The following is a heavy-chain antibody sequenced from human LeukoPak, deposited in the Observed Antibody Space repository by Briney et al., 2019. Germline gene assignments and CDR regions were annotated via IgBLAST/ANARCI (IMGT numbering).Heavy chain of an antibody. J-gene: IGHJ6*03. V-gene: IGHV4-39*07. CDR1: GGSIINSGYY. D-gene: IGHD4-17*01. Sequence: SETLSLTCTVSGGSIINSGYYWGWIRQPPGKGLEWIGSVYYSGNTYYNPSLKSRVTISVDTSKNQFSLKLSSVTAADTAVYYCASHGDYEDYYYYYMDVWGKGTTVTVSS. CDR2: VYYSGNT. CDR3: ASHGDYEDYYYYYMDV.